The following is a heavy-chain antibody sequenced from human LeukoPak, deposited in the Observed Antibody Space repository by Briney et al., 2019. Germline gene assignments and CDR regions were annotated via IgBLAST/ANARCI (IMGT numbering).Heavy chain of an antibody. Sequence: GGSLRLSCAASGFTFSSYSMSGVRQAPGKGLEWVAYISSSSSTLHYADPVKGRFTISRDNAKNSLYLQMNSLRDEDTAVYYCARDGRPFDIWGQGTMVTVSS. J-gene: IGHJ3*02. CDR3: ARDGRPFDI. CDR2: ISSSSSTL. V-gene: IGHV3-48*02. CDR1: GFTFSSYS.